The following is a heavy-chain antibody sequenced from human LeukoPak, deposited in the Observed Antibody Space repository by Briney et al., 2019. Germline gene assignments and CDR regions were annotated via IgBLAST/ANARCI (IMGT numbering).Heavy chain of an antibody. D-gene: IGHD3-22*01. CDR1: GFTFSSYA. CDR3: VRDWGYDSSGYWQKYFDT. V-gene: IGHV3-23*01. J-gene: IGHJ4*02. Sequence: GGSLRLSCAASGFTFSSYAMSWVRQAPGKGLEWVSAISGSGGSTYYADSVKGRFTISRDNAKNTVYLQMNSLRAEDTAVYYCVRDWGYDSSGYWQKYFDTWGQGTLVTVSS. CDR2: ISGSGGST.